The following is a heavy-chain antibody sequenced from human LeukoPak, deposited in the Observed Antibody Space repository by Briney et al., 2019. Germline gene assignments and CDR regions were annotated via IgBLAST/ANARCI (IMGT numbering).Heavy chain of an antibody. Sequence: SVKVSCKASGGTFSDYALSWVRQAPGQGLEWLGSFIPIFNTPYYAQNFRGRVTITTDESTSTAYMELTSLISEDTAVYYCATYYYGSGSYYIPAYYFDYWGQGTLVTVSS. J-gene: IGHJ4*02. D-gene: IGHD3-10*01. CDR2: FIPIFNTP. CDR3: ATYYYGSGSYYIPAYYFDY. V-gene: IGHV1-69*05. CDR1: GGTFSDYA.